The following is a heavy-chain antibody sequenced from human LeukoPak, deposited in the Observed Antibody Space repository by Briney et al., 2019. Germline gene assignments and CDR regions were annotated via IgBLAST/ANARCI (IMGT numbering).Heavy chain of an antibody. Sequence: SETLSLTCTVFGGSIRSHYWSWIRQPPGKALEWIGYIYYIGNTRYNPSLKSRVTISVDTSTNQFSLKLSSVTAADTAVYYCAKGTNFWSSFDYWGQGTLVTVSS. CDR2: IYYIGNT. V-gene: IGHV4-59*11. J-gene: IGHJ4*02. D-gene: IGHD3-3*01. CDR1: GGSIRSHY. CDR3: AKGTNFWSSFDY.